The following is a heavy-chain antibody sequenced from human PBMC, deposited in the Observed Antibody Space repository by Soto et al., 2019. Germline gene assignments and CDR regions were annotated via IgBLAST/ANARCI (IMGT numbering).Heavy chain of an antibody. Sequence: GGSLRLSCAASGFTFSSYGMHWVRQAPGKGLEWVAVISYDGSNKYYADSVKGRFTISRDNSKNTLYLQMNSLRAEDTAVYYCGKCPGFSSGGSNAPWGTGPRFPVS. V-gene: IGHV3-30*18. D-gene: IGHD6-19*01. CDR1: GFTFSSYG. CDR3: GKCPGFSSGGSNAP. CDR2: ISYDGSNK. J-gene: IGHJ5*02.